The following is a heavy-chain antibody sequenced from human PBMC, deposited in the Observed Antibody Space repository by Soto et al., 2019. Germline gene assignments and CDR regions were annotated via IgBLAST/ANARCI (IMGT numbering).Heavy chain of an antibody. CDR1: GGSFSGYY. J-gene: IGHJ2*01. CDR3: ARESREILTGPPWTWYFGL. D-gene: IGHD3-9*01. V-gene: IGHV4-34*01. Sequence: QVQLQQWGAGPLTPLETLSLTCGVSGGSFSGYYWAWIRQSPGKGLEWMGEINDRGSINSNPSLQSRVSISVAKSTKHYSLNLSPVPAADTAVYCCARESREILTGPPWTWYFGLWCRGTLVTVSS. CDR2: INDRGSI.